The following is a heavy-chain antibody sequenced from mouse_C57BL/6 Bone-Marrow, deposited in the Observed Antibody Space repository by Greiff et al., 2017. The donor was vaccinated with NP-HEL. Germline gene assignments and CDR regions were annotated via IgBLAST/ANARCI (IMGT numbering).Heavy chain of an antibody. CDR2: ISSGGSYT. D-gene: IGHD1-1*01. CDR3: ARRRTTVVADY. V-gene: IGHV5-6*01. Sequence: EVQLVESGGDLVKPGGSLKLSCAASGFTFSSYGMSWVRQTPDKRLEWVATISSGGSYTYYPDSVKGRSTISRDNAKNTLYLQMSGLKSEDTAMYYCARRRTTVVADYWGQGTTLTVSS. CDR1: GFTFSSYG. J-gene: IGHJ2*01.